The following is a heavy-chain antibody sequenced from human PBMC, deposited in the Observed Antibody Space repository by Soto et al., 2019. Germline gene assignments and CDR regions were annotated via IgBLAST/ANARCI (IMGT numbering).Heavy chain of an antibody. D-gene: IGHD1-1*01. CDR1: GFTFSSYG. CDR2: IWYDGSNK. V-gene: IGHV3-33*01. J-gene: IGHJ6*02. CDR3: ARDQGGNDYYGMDV. Sequence: GGSLRLSCAASGFTFSSYGMHWVRQAPGKGLEWVAVIWYDGSNKYYADSVKGRFTISRDNSKNTLYLQMNSLRVEDTAVYYCARDQGGNDYYGMDVWGQGTTVTVSS.